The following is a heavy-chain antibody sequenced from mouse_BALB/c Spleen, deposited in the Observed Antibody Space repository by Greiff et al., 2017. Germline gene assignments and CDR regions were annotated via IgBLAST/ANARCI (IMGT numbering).Heavy chain of an antibody. D-gene: IGHD1-2*01. Sequence: VQLQQSGAELVRPGTSVKVSCKASGYAFTNYLIEWVKQRPGQGLEWIGVINPGSGGTNYNEKFKGKATLTADKSSSTAYMQLSSLTSDDSAVYFCARSGYGYGFAYWGQGTLVTVSA. CDR1: GYAFTNYL. J-gene: IGHJ3*01. CDR3: ARSGYGYGFAY. CDR2: INPGSGGT. V-gene: IGHV1-54*01.